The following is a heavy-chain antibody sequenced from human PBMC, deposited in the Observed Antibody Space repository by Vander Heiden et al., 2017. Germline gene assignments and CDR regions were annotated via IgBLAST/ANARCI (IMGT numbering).Heavy chain of an antibody. CDR2: ISSSSSYI. V-gene: IGHV3-21*01. J-gene: IGHJ4*02. Sequence: EVQLVASGGGLVKPGGSLRLSCAASGFTFSRYSMNWVRQAPGKGLEWVSSISSSSSYIYYADSVKGRFTISRDNAKNSLYLQMNSLRAEDTAVYYCARNLKNYYGSGSYYYYFDYWGQGTLVTVSS. CDR1: GFTFSRYS. CDR3: ARNLKNYYGSGSYYYYFDY. D-gene: IGHD3-10*01.